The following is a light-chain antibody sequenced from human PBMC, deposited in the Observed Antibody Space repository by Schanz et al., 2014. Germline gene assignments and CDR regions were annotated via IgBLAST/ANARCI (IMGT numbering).Light chain of an antibody. CDR3: SSFTTSTTLV. V-gene: IGLV2-14*02. Sequence: QSVLVQPPSVSGSPGQSVTISCTGTSSDVGSYNLVSWYQQYPGKAPKLMIYDVSNRPSGVSNRFSGSKSGNTASLTVSGLQAEDEADYYCSSFTTSTTLVFGGGTKLTVL. CDR1: SSDVGSYNL. J-gene: IGLJ3*02. CDR2: DVS.